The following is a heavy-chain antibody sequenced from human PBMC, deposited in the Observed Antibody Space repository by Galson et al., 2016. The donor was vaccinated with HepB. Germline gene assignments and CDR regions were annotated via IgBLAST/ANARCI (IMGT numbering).Heavy chain of an antibody. J-gene: IGHJ6*02. Sequence: SLRLSCAASGFTFSTYAMHWVRQAPGKGLGWVAGISFDGSNKYYADSVKGRFTISRDNSKNTLYLQMNSLRPEDTAVHYCARSKGYYYYAMDVWGQGTTVTVSS. CDR3: ARSKGYYYYAMDV. V-gene: IGHV3-30-3*01. CDR2: ISFDGSNK. CDR1: GFTFSTYA.